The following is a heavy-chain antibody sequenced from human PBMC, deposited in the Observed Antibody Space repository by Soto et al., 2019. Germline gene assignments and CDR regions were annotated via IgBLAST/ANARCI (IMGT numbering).Heavy chain of an antibody. CDR3: ARRQSSPWFDP. J-gene: IGHJ5*02. V-gene: IGHV4-59*08. CDR2: IYDDGST. Sequence: SETLSLTCTVSGGSIINYYWSWIRQPPGKGLEWIGYIYDDGSTDYNPSLKSRVTMLVDTSKNQFSLNLRFVTAADTAVYYCARRQSSPWFDPWGQGTLVTVSS. CDR1: GGSIINYY. D-gene: IGHD2-15*01.